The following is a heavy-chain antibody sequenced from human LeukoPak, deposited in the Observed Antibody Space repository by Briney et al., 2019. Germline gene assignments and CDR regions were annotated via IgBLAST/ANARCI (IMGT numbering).Heavy chain of an antibody. CDR1: GGSISSYY. D-gene: IGHD2-15*01. V-gene: IGHV4-59*01. J-gene: IGHJ3*02. Sequence: KPSETLPLTCTVSGGSISSYYWSWIRQPPGKGLEWIGYIYYSGSTNYNPSLKSRVTISVDTSKNQFSLKLSSVTAADTAVYYCARGGVVDAFDIWGQGTMVTVSS. CDR2: IYYSGST. CDR3: ARGGVVDAFDI.